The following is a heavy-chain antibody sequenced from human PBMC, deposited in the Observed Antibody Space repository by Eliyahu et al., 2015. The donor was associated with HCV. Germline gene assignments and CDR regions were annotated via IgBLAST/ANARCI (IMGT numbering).Heavy chain of an antibody. V-gene: IGHV4-39*01. CDR1: GGSISSNXYY. D-gene: IGHD3-10*02. Sequence: QVQLQESGPGLVKPSETLSLTCTVSGGSISSNXYYWSWIRQPPGKGLXWIGSMSYSGYTYYSPSLESRVTISGDTSKKQFSLHLSSVTAADTAVYYCARHDYVKYAAAFDFWGQGTLVTASS. J-gene: IGHJ4*02. CDR3: ARHDYVKYAAAFDF. CDR2: MSYSGYT.